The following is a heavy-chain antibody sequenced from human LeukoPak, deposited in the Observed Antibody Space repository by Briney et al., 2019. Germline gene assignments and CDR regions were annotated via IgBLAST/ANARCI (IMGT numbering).Heavy chain of an antibody. D-gene: IGHD3-10*01. CDR3: ARDRSTMVRGVLYYYYMDV. CDR2: IYYSGST. Sequence: SETLSLTCTVSGGSISSYYWSWIRQPPGRGLEWIGYIYYSGSTNYNPSLKSRVTISVDTSKNQFSLKLSSVTAADTAVYYCARDRSTMVRGVLYYYYMDVWGKGTTVTVSS. V-gene: IGHV4-59*01. CDR1: GGSISSYY. J-gene: IGHJ6*03.